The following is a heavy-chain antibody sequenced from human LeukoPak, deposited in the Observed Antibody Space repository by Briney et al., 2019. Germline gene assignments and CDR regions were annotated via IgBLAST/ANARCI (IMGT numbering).Heavy chain of an antibody. CDR1: GGSISSGDYY. Sequence: SETLSLTCTVSGGSISSGDYYWSWIRQPPGKGLEWIGYIYYSGSTYYNPSLKSRVTISVDTSKNQFSLKLSSVTAADTAVYYCVRHCSSTSCPDGRFDPWGQGTLVTVSS. CDR3: VRHCSSTSCPDGRFDP. V-gene: IGHV4-30-4*08. CDR2: IYYSGST. D-gene: IGHD2-2*01. J-gene: IGHJ5*02.